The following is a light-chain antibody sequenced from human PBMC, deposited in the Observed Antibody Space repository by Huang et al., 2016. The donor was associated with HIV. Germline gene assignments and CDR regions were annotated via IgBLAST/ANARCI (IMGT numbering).Light chain of an antibody. J-gene: IGKJ4*01. CDR3: QQYNDWPPLT. CDR2: CAS. CDR1: QGVRTN. Sequence: VMTQSPASLSASPGARVTLSCRACQGVRTNLAWYQQNPGQAPTLLMFCASTRDTGTPPRFRGSGSGTDFTLTITSLQSSDSAIYYCQQYNDWPPLTFGGGTKVEI. V-gene: IGKV3D-15*01.